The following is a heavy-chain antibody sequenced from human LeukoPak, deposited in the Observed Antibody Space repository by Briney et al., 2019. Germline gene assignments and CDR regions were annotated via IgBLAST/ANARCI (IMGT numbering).Heavy chain of an antibody. V-gene: IGHV1-18*01. CDR2: ISGYNGNI. Sequence: ASVKVSCKASGYTFTSYGISWVRQAPGQGLEWMGWISGYNGNINYAQKFQGRVTMTTDTSASTAYMELRSLRSDDTAVYYCARESRGYRYGYYYYYDMDVWGQGTTVTVSS. D-gene: IGHD5-18*01. CDR3: ARESRGYRYGYYYYYDMDV. CDR1: GYTFTSYG. J-gene: IGHJ6*02.